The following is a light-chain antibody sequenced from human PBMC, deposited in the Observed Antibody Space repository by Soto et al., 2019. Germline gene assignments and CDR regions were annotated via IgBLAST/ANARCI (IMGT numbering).Light chain of an antibody. J-gene: IGLJ1*01. CDR1: SSDIGNSKL. V-gene: IGLV2-23*01. CDR2: EDT. Sequence: QSVLTQPASVSGSPGQSITISCTGTSSDIGNSKLVSWYQQHPGKAPNLMIYEDTMRPSGVSNGFSGSKSGNTASLTVSGLQAEDEADYYCCSYACSRTFVFGTGTKLTVL. CDR3: CSYACSRTFV.